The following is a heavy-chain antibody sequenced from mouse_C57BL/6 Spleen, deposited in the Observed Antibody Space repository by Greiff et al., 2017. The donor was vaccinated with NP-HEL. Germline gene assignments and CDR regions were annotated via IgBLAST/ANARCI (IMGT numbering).Heavy chain of an antibody. CDR1: GYTFTDYY. J-gene: IGHJ2*01. D-gene: IGHD2-4*01. Sequence: EVQLQQSGPELVKPGASVKISCKASGYTFTDYYMNWVKQSHGKSLEWIGDINPNNGGTSYNQKFKGKATLTVDKSSSTAYMELRSLTSEDSAVYYCARRGVYYDYLDYRGQGTTLTVSS. V-gene: IGHV1-26*01. CDR3: ARRGVYYDYLDY. CDR2: INPNNGGT.